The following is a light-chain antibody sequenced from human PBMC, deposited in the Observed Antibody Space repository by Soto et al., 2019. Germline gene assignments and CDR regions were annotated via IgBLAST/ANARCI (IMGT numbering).Light chain of an antibody. CDR1: SSNIGNNY. V-gene: IGLV1-51*01. Sequence: QSVLTQPPSVSAAPGQKVTISCSGSSSNIGNNYVSWYQQLPGTAPKLLIYANNKRPSGIPDRFSGSKSGTSATLGITGLQAGDEADYYCGTWDGSLSVGVFGGGTKLTVL. CDR2: ANN. J-gene: IGLJ2*01. CDR3: GTWDGSLSVGV.